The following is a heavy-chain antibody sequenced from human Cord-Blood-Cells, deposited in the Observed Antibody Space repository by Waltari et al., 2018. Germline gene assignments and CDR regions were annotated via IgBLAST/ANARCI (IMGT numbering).Heavy chain of an antibody. Sequence: QVQLVQSGAEVKKPGSSVKVSCKASGGTFSSSALSWGRQAPGQGLEWMGGIIPIFGTANYAQKFQGRVTITADESTSTAYMELSSLRSEDTAVYYCARGDCTNGVCYDAFDIWGQGTMVTVSS. CDR3: ARGDCTNGVCYDAFDI. CDR1: GGTFSSSA. J-gene: IGHJ3*02. CDR2: IIPIFGTA. D-gene: IGHD2-8*01. V-gene: IGHV1-69*12.